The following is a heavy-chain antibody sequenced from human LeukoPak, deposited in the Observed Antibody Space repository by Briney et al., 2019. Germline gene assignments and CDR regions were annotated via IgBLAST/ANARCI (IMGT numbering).Heavy chain of an antibody. CDR2: IIPILGVA. CDR3: ARTYYYDSSGYYGMDV. J-gene: IGHJ6*02. Sequence: ASVKVSCKASGYTFTSYGISWVRQAPGQGLEWMGRIIPILGVANYAQKFQGRVTITADKSTSTAYMELSSLRSEDTAVYYCARTYYYDSSGYYGMDVWGQGTTVTVSS. D-gene: IGHD3-22*01. CDR1: GYTFTSYG. V-gene: IGHV1-69*04.